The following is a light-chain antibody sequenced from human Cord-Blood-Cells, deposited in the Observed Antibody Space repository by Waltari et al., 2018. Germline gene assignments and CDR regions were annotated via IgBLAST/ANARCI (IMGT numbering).Light chain of an antibody. Sequence: QSALTQPASVSGSPGQSITISCTGTSSVVGGYNYVSWYQQHPGKAPKLMIYEVSNRPSGVSNRFSGSKSGNTASLTISGLQAEDEADYYCSSYTSSSTFYVFGTGTKVTVL. CDR3: SSYTSSSTFYV. J-gene: IGLJ1*01. V-gene: IGLV2-14*01. CDR1: SSVVGGYNY. CDR2: EVS.